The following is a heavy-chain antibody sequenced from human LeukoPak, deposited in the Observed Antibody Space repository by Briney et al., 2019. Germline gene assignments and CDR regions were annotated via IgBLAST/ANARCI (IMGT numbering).Heavy chain of an antibody. CDR3: ARDKLETVSFRWFDP. Sequence: SVKVSCKASGGTFSSYAISWVRQAPGQGLEWMGGIVPIFGTANYAQKFQGRVTITADESTSTAYMELSSLRSEDTAVYYCARDKLETVSFRWFDPWGQGTLVTVSS. V-gene: IGHV1-69*01. CDR2: IVPIFGTA. CDR1: GGTFSSYA. D-gene: IGHD4-11*01. J-gene: IGHJ5*02.